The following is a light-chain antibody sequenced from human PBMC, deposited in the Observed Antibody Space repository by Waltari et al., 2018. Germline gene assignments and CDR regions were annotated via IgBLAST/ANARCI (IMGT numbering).Light chain of an antibody. CDR3: SSYSGTTTFVL. Sequence: QSGLTQPASVSGSPGQSITITCTGTNSDIGGNKFVSWYQEHPGKVPKLILFDVSERPSGVSNRFSGSKSGNTASLTISGLQAEDEAHYYCSSYSGTTTFVLFGGGTKLTVL. J-gene: IGLJ3*02. CDR1: NSDIGGNKF. CDR2: DVS. V-gene: IGLV2-14*03.